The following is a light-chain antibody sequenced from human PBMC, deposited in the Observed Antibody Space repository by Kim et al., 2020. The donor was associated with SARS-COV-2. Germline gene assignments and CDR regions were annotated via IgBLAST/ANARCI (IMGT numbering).Light chain of an antibody. CDR1: QGISSH. V-gene: IGKV1-9*01. J-gene: IGKJ5*01. CDR2: SAS. CDR3: QQLHGYPIT. Sequence: ASVEDRVTISCRASQGISSHLTWYQQKPGNAPKLLIYSASTLLSEVPSRFSGSGSETDFTLTISSLQPEDFATYYCQQLHGYPITFGQGTRLEI.